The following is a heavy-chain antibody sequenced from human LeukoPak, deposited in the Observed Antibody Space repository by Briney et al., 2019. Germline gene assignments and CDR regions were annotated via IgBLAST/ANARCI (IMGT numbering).Heavy chain of an antibody. CDR3: ARGVSRTAPGYSSGWYGYYYYYMDV. CDR1: GGSISSSSYY. D-gene: IGHD6-19*01. J-gene: IGHJ6*03. V-gene: IGHV4-39*07. CDR2: IYYSGST. Sequence: SETLSLTCTVSGGSISSSSYYWGWIRQPPGKGLEWIGSIYYSGSTYYNPSLKSRVTISVDTSKNQFSLKLSSVTAADTAVYYCARGVSRTAPGYSSGWYGYYYYYMDVWGKGTTVTISS.